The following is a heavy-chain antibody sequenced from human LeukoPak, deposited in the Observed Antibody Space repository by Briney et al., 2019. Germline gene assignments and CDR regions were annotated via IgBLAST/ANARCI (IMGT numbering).Heavy chain of an antibody. CDR1: GGSISSSSYY. J-gene: IGHJ6*02. CDR3: ARHSSGSSYGMDV. Sequence: PSETLSLTCTVSGGSISSSSYYWGWIRQPPGKGLEWIGSIYYSGSTYYNPSLKSRVTISVDTSKNQFSLKLSSVTAADTAVYYCARHSSGSSYGMDVWGQGTTVTVSS. D-gene: IGHD1-26*01. V-gene: IGHV4-39*01. CDR2: IYYSGST.